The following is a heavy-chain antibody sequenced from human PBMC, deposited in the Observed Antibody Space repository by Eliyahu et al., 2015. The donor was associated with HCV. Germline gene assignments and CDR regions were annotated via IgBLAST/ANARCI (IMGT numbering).Heavy chain of an antibody. Sequence: QVQLVESGGGVVXPGRXLRLXXRSPXXPSATDGMPWVRPAPGKGVGWVAIMWHDGSNENYADSVKGRFTISRDNSKNMLYLQMNSLTSEDTAVYYCAREATSGNWLDSWGQGTRVTVSS. CDR1: XXPSATDG. CDR3: AREATSGNWLDS. V-gene: IGHV3-33*01. CDR2: MWHDGSNE. J-gene: IGHJ5*01. D-gene: IGHD3-10*01.